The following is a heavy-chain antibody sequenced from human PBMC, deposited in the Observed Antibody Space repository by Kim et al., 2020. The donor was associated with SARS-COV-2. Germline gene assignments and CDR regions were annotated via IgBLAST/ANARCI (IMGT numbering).Heavy chain of an antibody. D-gene: IGHD4-4*01. Sequence: GGSLRLSCAASGFTFSSYGMHWVRQAPGKGLEWVAVIWYDGSNKYYADSVKGRFTISSANSKTTLYLQMNSLRAEDTAVYYFAQATMTTVTTVVDYYYG. CDR1: GFTFSSYG. CDR3: AQATMTTVTTVVDYYYG. V-gene: IGHV3-33*06. CDR2: IWYDGSNK. J-gene: IGHJ6*01.